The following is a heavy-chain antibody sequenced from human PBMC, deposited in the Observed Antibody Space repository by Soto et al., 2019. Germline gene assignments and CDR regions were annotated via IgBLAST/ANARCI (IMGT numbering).Heavy chain of an antibody. CDR1: GGSFSCYY. J-gene: IGHJ6*02. V-gene: IGHV4-34*01. D-gene: IGHD6-13*01. CDR2: INHSGST. CDR3: ARDRYSSSWSSLLYGMDV. Sequence: ASEILSLTFAVYGGSFSCYYWSGIGKAPGKGLEWSGEINHSGSTNYNPSLKSRVTISVDTSKNQFSLKLSSVTAADTAVYYCARDRYSSSWSSLLYGMDVWGQGTTVTVSS.